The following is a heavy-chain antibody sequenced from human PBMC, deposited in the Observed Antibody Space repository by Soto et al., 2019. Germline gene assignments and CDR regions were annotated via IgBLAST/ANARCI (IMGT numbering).Heavy chain of an antibody. J-gene: IGHJ5*02. CDR3: AREAGYSGYDLNRFDP. CDR2: INPSGGST. V-gene: IGHV1-46*03. Sequence: ASVKVSCKASGYTFTSYYMHWVRQAPGQGLEWMGIINPSGGSTSYAQKFQGRVTMTRDTPTSTVYMELSSLRSEDTAVYYCAREAGYSGYDLNRFDPWGQGTLVTVSS. CDR1: GYTFTSYY. D-gene: IGHD5-12*01.